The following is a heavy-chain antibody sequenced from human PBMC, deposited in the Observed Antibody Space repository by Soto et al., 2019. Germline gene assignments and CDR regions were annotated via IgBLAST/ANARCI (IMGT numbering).Heavy chain of an antibody. CDR2: TKNRANSYTT. J-gene: IGHJ4*02. Sequence: GGSLRLSCAASGFTFSDRYMDWVRQAPGKGLEWVGRTKNRANSYTTEYAASVKGRFTISRDYSRDSVYLQMNSLKTDDTAVYYCTIEGAYPGPDFDYWGQGTLVTVSS. V-gene: IGHV3-72*01. D-gene: IGHD3-16*01. CDR3: TIEGAYPGPDFDY. CDR1: GFTFSDRY.